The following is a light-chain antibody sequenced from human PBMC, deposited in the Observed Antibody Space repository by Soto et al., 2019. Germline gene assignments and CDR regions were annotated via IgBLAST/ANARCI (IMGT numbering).Light chain of an antibody. CDR2: GNS. J-gene: IGLJ2*01. V-gene: IGLV1-40*01. CDR1: SSNIGAGYD. Sequence: QSVLTQPPSVSGAPGHTVTISCTGSSSNIGAGYDVHWYQQLPGTAPKLLIYGNSNRPSGVPDRFSGSKSGTSASLAITGLQDEDEADYYCQSYDSSRSGSVFGGGTKLTVL. CDR3: QSYDSSRSGSV.